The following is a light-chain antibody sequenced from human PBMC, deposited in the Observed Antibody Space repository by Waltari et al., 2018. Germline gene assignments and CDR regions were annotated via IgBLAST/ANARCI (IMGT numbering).Light chain of an antibody. CDR2: STS. CDR3: QQYDGSAVT. V-gene: IGKV3-20*01. CDR1: PSVTSIS. Sequence: IVLTQSPDTLSLSPGERDTLSCRASPSVTSISLAWYQQKPGQAPRLLIYSTSSRATDFSDRFSGSGSGTDFTLTINILEPEDSAVYHCQQYDGSAVTFGGGTRVEIK. J-gene: IGKJ4*01.